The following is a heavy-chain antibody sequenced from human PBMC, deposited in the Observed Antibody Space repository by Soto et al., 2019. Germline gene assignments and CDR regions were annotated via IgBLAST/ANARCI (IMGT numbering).Heavy chain of an antibody. D-gene: IGHD2-2*01. Sequence: LSLTCSVSGGSINSYYWSWIRQPPGKGLEWIGNIYYTGSTNYNPSLKSRVTISVDTSKNQFSLKLSSVTAADTAVYYCARGRGFCSSSSCRGYFDYWGQGTLVTVSS. J-gene: IGHJ4*02. CDR3: ARGRGFCSSSSCRGYFDY. CDR2: IYYTGST. V-gene: IGHV4-59*13. CDR1: GGSINSYY.